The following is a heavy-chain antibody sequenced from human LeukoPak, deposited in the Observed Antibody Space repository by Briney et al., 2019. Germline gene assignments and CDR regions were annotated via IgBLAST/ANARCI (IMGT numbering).Heavy chain of an antibody. CDR1: GGSISSGDYY. V-gene: IGHV4-30-4*08. J-gene: IGHJ6*03. Sequence: SQTLSLTCTVSGGSISSGDYYWSWIRQPPGKGLEWIGYIYYSGSTYYNPSLKSPVTISAAKSKNQSSLKPSSVTAADTAVYYCARGAGGPAAIAGYYYYYYMDVWGKGTTVTVSS. D-gene: IGHD2-2*01. CDR2: IYYSGST. CDR3: ARGAGGPAAIAGYYYYYYMDV.